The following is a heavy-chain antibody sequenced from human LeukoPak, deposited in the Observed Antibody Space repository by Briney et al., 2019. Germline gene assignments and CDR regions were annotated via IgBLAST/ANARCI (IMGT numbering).Heavy chain of an antibody. J-gene: IGHJ4*02. Sequence: SETLSLTCTVSGGSISSSSYYWGWIRQPPGKGLEWIGSIYYSGSTYYNPSLKSRVTISVDTSKNQFSLKLSSVTAADTAVYYCATDPITMIVVRGEDYWGQGTLVTVSS. CDR1: GGSISSSSYY. V-gene: IGHV4-39*07. CDR2: IYYSGST. D-gene: IGHD3-22*01. CDR3: ATDPITMIVVRGEDY.